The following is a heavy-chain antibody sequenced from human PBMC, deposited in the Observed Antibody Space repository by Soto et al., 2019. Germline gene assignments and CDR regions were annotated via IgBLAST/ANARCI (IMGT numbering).Heavy chain of an antibody. CDR3: ASAVTWGLDV. V-gene: IGHV3-48*02. CDR1: GFTFILYS. J-gene: IGHJ6*02. Sequence: EAQLVESGGGLVQPGGSLRLSCAASGFTFILYSMSWVRQAPGKGLEWVSYISRSSTGIHYADSVNGRFTISRDDATNSMHLQMNSLRDGDTAVYYCASAVTWGLDVWGQGTTVSISS. CDR2: ISRSSTGI. D-gene: IGHD3-10*01.